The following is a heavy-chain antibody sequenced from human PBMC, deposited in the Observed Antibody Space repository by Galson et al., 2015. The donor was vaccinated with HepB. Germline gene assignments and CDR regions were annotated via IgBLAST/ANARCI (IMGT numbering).Heavy chain of an antibody. CDR2: ISDSGYNT. Sequence: SLRLSCAVSGFTFRSFGMYWGRQAPGKGLEFVSGISDSGYNTYYADFMKGRFTISRDNSKNMLDLQMNSLSAEDTAVYYCAPLPYGGAGVVTALDYWGQGTLVTVSS. J-gene: IGHJ4*02. CDR1: GFTFRSFG. V-gene: IGHV3-23*01. CDR3: APLPYGGAGVVTALDY. D-gene: IGHD2-8*02.